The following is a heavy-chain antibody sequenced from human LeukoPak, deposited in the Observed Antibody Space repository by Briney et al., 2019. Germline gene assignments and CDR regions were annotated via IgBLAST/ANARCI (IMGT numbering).Heavy chain of an antibody. Sequence: GGSLRLSCAASGFTFSSYAMTWVRQAPGQGLDWVSAISDSGVTEYYADSVKGRFTISRDNSKNTLYLQMNSLRAEDTAVYYCAKALSGSYYFDFWGQGTLVTVSS. V-gene: IGHV3-23*01. J-gene: IGHJ4*02. CDR1: GFTFSSYA. D-gene: IGHD1-26*01. CDR2: ISDSGVTE. CDR3: AKALSGSYYFDF.